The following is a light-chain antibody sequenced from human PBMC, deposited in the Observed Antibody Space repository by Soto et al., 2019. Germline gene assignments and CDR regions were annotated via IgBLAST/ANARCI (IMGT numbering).Light chain of an antibody. V-gene: IGLV1-40*01. CDR2: DNN. J-gene: IGLJ2*01. CDR1: SSNIGAGYD. Sequence: QSVLTQPPSMSGAPGQRVTIACTGSSSNIGAGYDVHWYQQHPGTAPKLLIFDNNNRPSGVPDRFSGSKSDTSASLAITGLQARDEADYYCQSFDTSLSGFVVFGGGTKVTVL. CDR3: QSFDTSLSGFVV.